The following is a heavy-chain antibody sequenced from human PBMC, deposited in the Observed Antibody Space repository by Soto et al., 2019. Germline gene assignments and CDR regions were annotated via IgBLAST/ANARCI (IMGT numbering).Heavy chain of an antibody. CDR3: ASPKIAFYNWFDP. CDR2: IYYSGST. D-gene: IGHD3-3*02. V-gene: IGHV4-39*01. J-gene: IGHJ5*02. CDR1: GGSIRSSSYY. Sequence: SETQSLTSTVSGGSIRSSSYYWGWIRQPPGKGLEWIGSIYYSGSTYYNPSLKSRATISVDTSKNQFSLKLSSVTAADTAVYYCASPKIAFYNWFDPWGQGTLVTVSS.